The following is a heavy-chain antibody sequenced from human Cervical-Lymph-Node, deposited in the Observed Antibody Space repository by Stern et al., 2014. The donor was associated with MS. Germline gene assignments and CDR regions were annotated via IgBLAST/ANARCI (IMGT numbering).Heavy chain of an antibody. CDR2: IFPRDSNT. CDR3: ARSPATPSGYDRFDY. D-gene: IGHD5-12*01. CDR1: GYLFDDYW. J-gene: IGHJ4*02. V-gene: IGHV5-51*03. Sequence: VQLVESGAEVKKPGESLKISCEASGYLFDDYWIGWVRQMSGRGLELVAIIFPRDSNTRYSPSVQGLVTISADKSIRTAYLQWSSLKASDPAMYYCARSPATPSGYDRFDYWGQGALVTVSS.